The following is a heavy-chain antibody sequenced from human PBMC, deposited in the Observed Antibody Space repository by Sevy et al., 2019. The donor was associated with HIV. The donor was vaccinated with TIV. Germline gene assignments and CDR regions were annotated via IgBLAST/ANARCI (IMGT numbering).Heavy chain of an antibody. Sequence: SESLSLTCTVSGGSISSYYWSWIRQPPGKGLEWIGYIYYSGSTNYNPSLKSRVTISVDTSKNQFSLKLSSVTAAETAVYNCARGELLFQHNSPPTYYFDYWGQGTLVTVSS. CDR1: GGSISSYY. D-gene: IGHD1-26*01. CDR3: ARGELLFQHNSPPTYYFDY. V-gene: IGHV4-59*13. CDR2: IYYSGST. J-gene: IGHJ4*02.